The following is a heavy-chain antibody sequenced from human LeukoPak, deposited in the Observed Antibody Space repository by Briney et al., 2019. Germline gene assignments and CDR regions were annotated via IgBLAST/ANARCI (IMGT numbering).Heavy chain of an antibody. V-gene: IGHV1-69*01. CDR3: ASRAVAGKGRYFQH. J-gene: IGHJ1*01. Sequence: SVMVSCKASGGTSSSYAISWVRQAAGQGLDWMGGIIPIFGTANYAQKFQGRVTITADESTSTAYMELSSLRSEDTAVYYCASRAVAGKGRYFQHWGQGTLVTVSS. CDR2: IIPIFGTA. CDR1: GGTSSSYA. D-gene: IGHD6-19*01.